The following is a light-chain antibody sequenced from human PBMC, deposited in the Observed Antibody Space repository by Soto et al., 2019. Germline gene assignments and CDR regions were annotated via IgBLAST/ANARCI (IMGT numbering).Light chain of an antibody. CDR3: LQDGRYPFT. CDR2: AAS. CDR1: QGVRND. V-gene: IGKV1-6*02. Sequence: AIQMTQSPSSLSASVGDRVTITCRASQGVRNDLSWYQQKPGKAPKLLIYAASTVQSGVPSRFSGSGSGTDFTLTINNRQPEDFATEYCLQDGRYPFTFGGGTKVES. J-gene: IGKJ4*01.